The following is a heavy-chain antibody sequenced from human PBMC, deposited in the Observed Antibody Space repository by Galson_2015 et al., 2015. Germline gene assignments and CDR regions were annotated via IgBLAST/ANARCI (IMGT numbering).Heavy chain of an antibody. CDR2: IKSKTDGGTT. D-gene: IGHD3-9*01. CDR3: TTGVLLTGYYPFDY. J-gene: IGHJ4*02. V-gene: IGHV3-15*01. CDR1: GFTFSSYA. Sequence: SLRLSCAASGFTFSSYAMHWVRQAPGKGLEWVGRIKSKTDGGTTDYAAPVKGRFTISRDDSKNTLYLQMNSLKTEDTAVYYCTTGVLLTGYYPFDYWGQGTLVTVSS.